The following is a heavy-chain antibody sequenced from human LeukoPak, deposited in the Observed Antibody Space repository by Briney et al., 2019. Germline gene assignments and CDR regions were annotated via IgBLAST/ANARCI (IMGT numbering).Heavy chain of an antibody. CDR2: INSEGDT. J-gene: IGHJ4*02. CDR3: ARDMDWSYDY. V-gene: IGHV3-53*01. D-gene: IGHD3/OR15-3a*01. CDR1: GSSVSSNV. Sequence: GGSLRLSCAISGSSVSSNVMNWVRQALGKGLEWLSAINSEGDTFYADSVRGRFTISRDDSQDTLYLHMNSLRVEDTAVYFCARDMDWSYDYWGQGTQVTVSS.